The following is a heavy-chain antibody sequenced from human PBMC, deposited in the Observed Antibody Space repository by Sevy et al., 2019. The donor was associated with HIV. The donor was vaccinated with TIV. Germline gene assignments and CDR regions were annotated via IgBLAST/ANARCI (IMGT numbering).Heavy chain of an antibody. Sequence: ASVKVSCKASGYTFTGYYMHWVRQAPGQGLEWMGWINPNSGGTNYAQKFQGRVTMTRETSISTAYMELSRLRSDDTAVYYCARERVSCSGGSCKPGGWFDPWGQGTLVTVSS. CDR3: ARERVSCSGGSCKPGGWFDP. CDR2: INPNSGGT. V-gene: IGHV1-2*02. D-gene: IGHD2-15*01. CDR1: GYTFTGYY. J-gene: IGHJ5*02.